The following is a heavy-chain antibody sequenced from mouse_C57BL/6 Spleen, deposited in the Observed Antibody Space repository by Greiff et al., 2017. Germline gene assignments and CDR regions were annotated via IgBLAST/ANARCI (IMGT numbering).Heavy chain of an antibody. CDR1: GYTFTSYW. CDR2: IDPSDSYT. CDR3: ARSLYDGDYDY. D-gene: IGHD2-3*01. V-gene: IGHV1-69*01. Sequence: QVQLQQPGAELVMPGASVKLSCKASGYTFTSYWMHWVKQRPGQGLEWIGEIDPSDSYTSSNPKFKGKSPLTVDKSSSTAYMQISSLTSEDSAVYYGARSLYDGDYDYWGQGTTLTVSS. J-gene: IGHJ2*01.